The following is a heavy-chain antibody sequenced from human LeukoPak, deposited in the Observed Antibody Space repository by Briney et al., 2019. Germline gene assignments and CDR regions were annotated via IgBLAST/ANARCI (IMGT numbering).Heavy chain of an antibody. V-gene: IGHV3-48*04. CDR3: ARPFCSSTSCYWFFDY. CDR1: GFTFSRHI. CDR2: IHYSSSTI. Sequence: GGSLILSCAASGFTFSRHIMNWVRQAPGKGLEWVSSIHYSSSTIYYAGSVKGRFTISRDNAKNSLYLQMNSLRAEDTAVYYWARPFCSSTSCYWFFDYWGQGTLVTVSS. J-gene: IGHJ4*02. D-gene: IGHD2-2*01.